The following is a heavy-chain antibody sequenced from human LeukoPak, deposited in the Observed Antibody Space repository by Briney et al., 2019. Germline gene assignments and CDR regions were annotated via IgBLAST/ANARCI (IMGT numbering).Heavy chain of an antibody. CDR1: GYSFSSYY. CDR3: TTRISVADGNTEF. CDR2: IDPSGGDT. Sequence: ASVKVSCKASGYSFSSYYMHWVRLAPGQGLEWMGIIDPSGGDTTYAPKFQDRVTLTRDTSTSTVYLGLSSLRSDDTAVYYCTTRISVADGNTEFWGLGTLVTVSS. D-gene: IGHD6-19*01. V-gene: IGHV1-46*01. J-gene: IGHJ4*01.